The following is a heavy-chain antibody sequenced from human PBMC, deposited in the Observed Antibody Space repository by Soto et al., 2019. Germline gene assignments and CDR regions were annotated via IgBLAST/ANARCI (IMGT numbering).Heavy chain of an antibody. CDR2: IDLSASYT. J-gene: IGHJ4*02. V-gene: IGHV5-10-1*03. Sequence: EVQLVQSGAEVKKSGESLRISCKVSGYSFASQWISWVRQVPGKGQEWMGRIDLSASYTTYNPSFQGHVTFSADKSITTAYLQWRSLEASDTAIYYCATQGLTTYYFGYWGQGTLVTVSS. CDR3: ATQGLTTYYFGY. CDR1: GYSFASQW.